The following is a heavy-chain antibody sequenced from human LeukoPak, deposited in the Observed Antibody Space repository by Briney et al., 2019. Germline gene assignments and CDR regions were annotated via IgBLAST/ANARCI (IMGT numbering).Heavy chain of an antibody. D-gene: IGHD6-13*01. CDR2: IYYSGST. CDR3: ARLRAPGTGGEGY. Sequence: SETLSLTCTVSGGSMSPYHWGWIRQPPGKGLEWIGSIYYSGSTYYNPSLKSRVTISVDTSKNQFSLKLSSVTAADTAVYYCARLRAPGTGGEGYWGQGTLVTVSS. CDR1: GGSMSPYH. V-gene: IGHV4-39*01. J-gene: IGHJ4*02.